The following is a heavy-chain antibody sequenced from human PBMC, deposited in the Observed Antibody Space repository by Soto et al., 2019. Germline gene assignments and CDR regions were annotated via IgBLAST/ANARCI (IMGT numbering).Heavy chain of an antibody. CDR3: AKDGYDILTGFYYGMDV. CDR1: GFTFRNYK. D-gene: IGHD3-9*01. CDR2: ISYDGSNK. V-gene: IGHV3-30*18. J-gene: IGHJ6*02. Sequence: GGSLRLSCAASGFTFRNYKMNWVRQAPGKGLEWVAVISYDGSNKYYADSVKGRFTISRDNSKNTLYVQMNSLRAEDTAVYYCAKDGYDILTGFYYGMDVWGQGTTVTVSS.